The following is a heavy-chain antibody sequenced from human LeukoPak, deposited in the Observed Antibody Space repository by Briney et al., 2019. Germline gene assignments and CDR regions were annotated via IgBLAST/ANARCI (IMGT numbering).Heavy chain of an antibody. CDR3: AKDHSSYDILTGYYDY. J-gene: IGHJ4*02. V-gene: IGHV3-23*01. Sequence: GGSLRLSCAASGFSFSSYAMSWVRQAPGKGLEWVSAISGSGGSTYYADSVKGRFTISRHNSKNTLYLQMNSLRAEDTAVYYCAKDHSSYDILTGYYDYWGQGTLVTVSS. D-gene: IGHD3-9*01. CDR2: ISGSGGST. CDR1: GFSFSSYA.